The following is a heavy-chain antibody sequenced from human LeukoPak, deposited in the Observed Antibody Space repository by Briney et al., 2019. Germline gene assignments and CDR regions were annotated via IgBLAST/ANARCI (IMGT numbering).Heavy chain of an antibody. J-gene: IGHJ5*01. CDR2: IQSDGGNK. V-gene: IGHV3-30*02. D-gene: IGHD3-16*01. CDR1: GFTFRNSD. Sequence: GGSLRLSCAASGFTFRNSDMHWVRQAPGKGLEWVAFIQSDGGNKYYADSVKGRLTITRDNSKNTLYLQMNSLRAADTAVYYCAKGYRNHLLILLDSWGQGTLVTVSS. CDR3: AKGYRNHLLILLDS.